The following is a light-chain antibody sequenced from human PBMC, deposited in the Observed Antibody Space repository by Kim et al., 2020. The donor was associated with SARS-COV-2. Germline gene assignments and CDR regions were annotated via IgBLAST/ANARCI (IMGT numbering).Light chain of an antibody. CDR2: QDT. Sequence: SVGPGQTATIICSGDKLGDKYAYWYQQKPGQAPVLVIYQDTKRPTGIPDRFSGSNSGNTATLTISGTQARDEADYYCQAWDSRTAVFGGGTKLTVL. V-gene: IGLV3-1*01. J-gene: IGLJ3*02. CDR3: QAWDSRTAV. CDR1: KLGDKY.